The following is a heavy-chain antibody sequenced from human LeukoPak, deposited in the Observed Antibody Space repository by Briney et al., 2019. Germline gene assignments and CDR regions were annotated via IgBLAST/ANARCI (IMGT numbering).Heavy chain of an antibody. J-gene: IGHJ3*02. CDR2: LKQDGREK. V-gene: IGHV3-7*05. CDR3: ARDYYSYSRGSWAFDI. CDR1: GFTFSIYW. D-gene: IGHD3-22*01. Sequence: GGSLRLSCAASGFTFSIYWLSWVRHAPGKGLEWVANLKQDGREKYYVDSVKGRFTISRDNAKNSLYLQMNSLRAEDTAVYYCARDYYSYSRGSWAFDIWGQGTMVTVSS.